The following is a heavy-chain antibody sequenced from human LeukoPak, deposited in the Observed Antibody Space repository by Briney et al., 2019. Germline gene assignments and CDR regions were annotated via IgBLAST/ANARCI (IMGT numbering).Heavy chain of an antibody. CDR2: FYYSGST. V-gene: IGHV4-59*08. D-gene: IGHD6-6*01. CDR1: GGSVSSYC. Sequence: SETLSLTCTVSGGSVSSYCWSWIRQPPGKGLEWIGYFYYSGSTNYNPSLKSRVTMFVDMSKNQFSLRLSSVTAADTAVYYCARHRAYSSSSPFDYWGQGTLVTVSS. CDR3: ARHRAYSSSSPFDY. J-gene: IGHJ4*02.